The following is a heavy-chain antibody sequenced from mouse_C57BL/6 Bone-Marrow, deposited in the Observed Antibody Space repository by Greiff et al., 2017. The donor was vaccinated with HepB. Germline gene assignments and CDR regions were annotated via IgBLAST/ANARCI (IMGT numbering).Heavy chain of an antibody. CDR1: GYSITSGYY. CDR2: ISYDGSN. Sequence: VQLQESGPGLVKPSQSLSLTCSVTGYSITSGYYWNWIRQFPGNKLEWMGYISYDGSNNYNPSLKKRISITRDTSKNQFFLKLNSVTTEDTATYYCAGDYSKSYWYFDVWGTGTTVTVSS. V-gene: IGHV3-6*01. CDR3: AGDYSKSYWYFDV. J-gene: IGHJ1*03. D-gene: IGHD2-5*01.